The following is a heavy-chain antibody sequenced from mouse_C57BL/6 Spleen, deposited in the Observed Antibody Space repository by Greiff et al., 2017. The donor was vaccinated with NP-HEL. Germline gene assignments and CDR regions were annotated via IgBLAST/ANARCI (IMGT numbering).Heavy chain of an antibody. CDR2: IYPGSGST. CDR1: GYTFTSYW. Sequence: VQLQQPGAELVKPGASVKMSCKASGYTFTSYWITWVKQRPGQGLEWIGDIYPGSGSTNYNERFKSKATLTVDTSSSTAYMQLSSLTSEDSAVYYCAIITTVVAKDYWGQGTTLTVSS. D-gene: IGHD1-1*01. CDR3: AIITTVVAKDY. J-gene: IGHJ2*01. V-gene: IGHV1-55*01.